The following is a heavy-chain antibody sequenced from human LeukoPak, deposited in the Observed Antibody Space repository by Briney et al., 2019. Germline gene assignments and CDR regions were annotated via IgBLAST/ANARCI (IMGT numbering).Heavy chain of an antibody. V-gene: IGHV1-3*01. D-gene: IGHD6-19*01. Sequence: ASVKVSCKASGYTFTSYAMHWVRQAPGQRLEWMGWINAGNGNTKYSQKFQGRVTITRDTSASTAYMELSSLRSEDTAVYYCARGPGYSSGFNWFDPWAREPWSPSPQ. CDR3: ARGPGYSSGFNWFDP. CDR2: INAGNGNT. J-gene: IGHJ5*02. CDR1: GYTFTSYA.